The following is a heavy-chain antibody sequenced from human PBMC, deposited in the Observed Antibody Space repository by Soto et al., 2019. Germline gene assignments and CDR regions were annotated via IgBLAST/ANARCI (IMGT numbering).Heavy chain of an antibody. D-gene: IGHD3-10*01. V-gene: IGHV4-31*03. CDR2: IFYSGST. J-gene: IGHJ4*02. Sequence: QVQLQESGPGLGKPSQTLSLTCTVSGGSISSAGYNWSWIRQHPGKGLEWIGYIFYSGSTYYNPSLKSRVTISVDTSKNQFSLKLSSVTAADTAVYYCARYGSGNYYPTTFDYWGQGTLVTVSS. CDR3: ARYGSGNYYPTTFDY. CDR1: GGSISSAGYN.